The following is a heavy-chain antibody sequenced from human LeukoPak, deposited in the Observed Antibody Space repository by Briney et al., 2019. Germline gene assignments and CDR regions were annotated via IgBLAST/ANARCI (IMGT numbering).Heavy chain of an antibody. V-gene: IGHV5-10-1*01. CDR2: IDPSDSYT. J-gene: IGHJ4*02. D-gene: IGHD6-13*01. Sequence: GESLKISCQGSGYSFTSHWISWVRQMPGKGLEWMGRIDPSDSYTNYSPSFQGHVTISADKSISTAYLQWSSLKASDTAMYYCATHLNIAAADLGYWGQGTLVTVSS. CDR1: GYSFTSHW. CDR3: ATHLNIAAADLGY.